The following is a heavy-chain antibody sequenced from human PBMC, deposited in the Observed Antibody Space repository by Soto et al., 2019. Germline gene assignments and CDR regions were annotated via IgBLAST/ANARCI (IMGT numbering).Heavy chain of an antibody. CDR3: AKDAVAGDGLWLMDH. D-gene: IGHD2-21*02. Sequence: GGSLRLSCAASGFTFSSYAMTWVRQAPGKGLESVAGLYGNSGGIQYADSVRGRFTIFRDNSNNIVFLHMRSLRVEDTAVYFCAKDAVAGDGLWLMDHWGQGTLVTVSS. J-gene: IGHJ4*02. CDR2: LYGNSGGI. CDR1: GFTFSSYA. V-gene: IGHV3-23*01.